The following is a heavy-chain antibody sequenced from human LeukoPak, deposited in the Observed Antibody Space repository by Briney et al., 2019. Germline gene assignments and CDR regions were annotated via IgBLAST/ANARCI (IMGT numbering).Heavy chain of an antibody. D-gene: IGHD2-21*02. CDR1: GYTFTSYY. V-gene: IGHV1-46*01. CDR2: INPSGGST. Sequence: ASVKVSCKASGYTFTSYYMHWVRQAPGQGLEWMGIINPSGGSTSYAQKFQGRVTMTRDTSTSTVYMELSSLRSEDTAVYYCAGGPADIVVVTVGEYFQHWGQGTLVTVSS. CDR3: AGGPADIVVVTVGEYFQH. J-gene: IGHJ1*01.